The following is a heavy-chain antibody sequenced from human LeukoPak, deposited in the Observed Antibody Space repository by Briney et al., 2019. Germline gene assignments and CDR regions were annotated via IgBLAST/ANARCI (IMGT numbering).Heavy chain of an antibody. D-gene: IGHD1-26*01. CDR1: GGSISSYY. J-gene: IGHJ4*02. CDR2: MYYSGST. Sequence: SETLSLTCSVSGGSISSYYWSWIRQPPGKGLEWIGYMYYSGSTNYNPSLKSRVTISVDTSKNQFSLKLSSVTAADTAVYYCASLYSGSYDTGSFDYFNYWGQGTLVTVSS. CDR3: ASLYSGSYDTGSFDYFNY. V-gene: IGHV4-59*01.